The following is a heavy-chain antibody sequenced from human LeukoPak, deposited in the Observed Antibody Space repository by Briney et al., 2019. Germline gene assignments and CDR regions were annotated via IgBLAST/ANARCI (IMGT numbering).Heavy chain of an antibody. CDR2: IYCSGST. V-gene: IGHV4-59*12. D-gene: IGHD3-10*01. CDR1: GGSISSYY. Sequence: SETLSLTCTVSGGSISSYYWSWIRQPPGKGLEWIGYIYCSGSTNYNPSLKSRVTISVDTSKNQFSLKLSSVTAADTAVYYCARAGYYGSGIFDYWGQGTLVTVSS. J-gene: IGHJ4*02. CDR3: ARAGYYGSGIFDY.